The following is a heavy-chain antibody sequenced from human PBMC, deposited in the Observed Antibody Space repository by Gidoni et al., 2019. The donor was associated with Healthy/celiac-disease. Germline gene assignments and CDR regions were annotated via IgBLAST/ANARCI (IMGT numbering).Heavy chain of an antibody. D-gene: IGHD3-22*01. CDR2: ISSSSSYI. CDR3: ARHSLSYYYDSSGYDY. V-gene: IGHV3-21*01. Sequence: EVQLVESGGGLVKPGGSLRLSCAASGFTFSSYSMNWVRQAPGKGLEWVSSISSSSSYIYYADSVKGRFTISRDNAKNSLYLQMNSLRAEDTAVYYCARHSLSYYYDSSGYDYWGQGTLVTVSS. J-gene: IGHJ4*02. CDR1: GFTFSSYS.